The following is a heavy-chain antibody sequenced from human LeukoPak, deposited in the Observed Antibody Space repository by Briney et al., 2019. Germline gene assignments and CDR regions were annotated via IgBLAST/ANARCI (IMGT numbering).Heavy chain of an antibody. Sequence: GGSLRLSCAASGFTFSNYPMHWVRQAPGYGLEWVTVISYDGHKKYYADSVKGRFTISRDNSKNTLYLQISNLRTEDTAVYYCARGRAVAGRRPDYSYYYMDVWGKGTTVTVSS. CDR2: ISYDGHKK. D-gene: IGHD6-19*01. J-gene: IGHJ6*03. CDR1: GFTFSNYP. CDR3: ARGRAVAGRRPDYSYYYMDV. V-gene: IGHV3-30*04.